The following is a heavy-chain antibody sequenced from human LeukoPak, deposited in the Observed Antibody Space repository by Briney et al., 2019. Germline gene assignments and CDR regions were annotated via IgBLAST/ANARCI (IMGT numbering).Heavy chain of an antibody. D-gene: IGHD1-1*01. Sequence: PSETLSLTCAVSGSSITSNYFWAWFRPPPGKGLEWIATIYHSWGIYFNPSLKSRVSISLDASNILFFLKLASVTAADTAIYYCARNVTAGFFDYWGQGILITVSS. CDR1: GSSITSNYF. J-gene: IGHJ4*02. V-gene: IGHV4-38-2*01. CDR2: IYHSWGI. CDR3: ARNVTAGFFDY.